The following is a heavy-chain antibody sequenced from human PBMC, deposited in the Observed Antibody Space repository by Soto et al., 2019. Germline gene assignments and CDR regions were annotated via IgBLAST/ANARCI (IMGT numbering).Heavy chain of an antibody. D-gene: IGHD6-19*01. CDR2: IIPIFGTA. CDR3: ACTAVAATADNSLDP. Sequence: QVQLVQSGAEVKKPGSSVKVSCKASGGTFSSYAISWVRQAPGQGLEWMGGIIPIFGTANYAQKFQGRVTITADGSTTTVYMELSSLRSEDTAAYHSACTAVAATADNSLDPWGQGTLVTVSS. CDR1: GGTFSSYA. V-gene: IGHV1-69*12. J-gene: IGHJ5*02.